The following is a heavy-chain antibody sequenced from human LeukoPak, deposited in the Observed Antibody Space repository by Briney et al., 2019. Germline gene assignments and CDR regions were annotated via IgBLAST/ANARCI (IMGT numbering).Heavy chain of an antibody. CDR2: IYPGDSGI. CDR1: GYSFTSYW. V-gene: IGHV5-51*01. CDR3: ATAATVTTSDY. Sequence: GESLKISCKASGYSFTSYWIGWVRQMPGKGLEWMGIIYPGDSGIRYSPSFQGQVTISADKSISTAYLQWSSPKASDTAMYYCATAATVTTSDYWGQGTLVTVSS. J-gene: IGHJ4*02. D-gene: IGHD4-17*01.